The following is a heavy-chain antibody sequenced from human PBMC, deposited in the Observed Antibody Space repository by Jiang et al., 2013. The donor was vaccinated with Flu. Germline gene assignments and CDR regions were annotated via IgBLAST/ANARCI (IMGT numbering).Heavy chain of an antibody. CDR3: AKPLRYFDWVFDY. CDR2: ISGSGTFT. J-gene: IGHJ4*02. D-gene: IGHD3-9*01. Sequence: VQLLESGGGLVQPGGSLRLSCAASGFTFNNYATNWVRQAPGKGLEWVSAISGSGTFTYYADSVRGRFTISRDNSKNTVYLQMNTLRAEDTAVYYCAKPLRYFDWVFDYWGQGTLVTVSS. V-gene: IGHV3-23*01. CDR1: GFTFNNYA.